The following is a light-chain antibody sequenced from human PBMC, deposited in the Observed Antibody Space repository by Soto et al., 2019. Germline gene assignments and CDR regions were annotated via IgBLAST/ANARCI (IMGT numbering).Light chain of an antibody. CDR3: QQIYSAPFT. CDR2: AAI. V-gene: IGKV1-39*01. J-gene: IGKJ3*01. Sequence: DIQMTQSPSSLSASVGDSVTITCRASQSISNYVNWYQQKPGKAPKLLIYAAITLPSGVSSSFSGSGSGTDFTLTISSLQPEDFATYFCQQIYSAPFTFGHGTRVDVK. CDR1: QSISNY.